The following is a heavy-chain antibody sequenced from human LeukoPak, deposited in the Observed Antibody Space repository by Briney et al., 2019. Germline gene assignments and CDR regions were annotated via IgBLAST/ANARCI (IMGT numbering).Heavy chain of an antibody. D-gene: IGHD5-18*01. J-gene: IGHJ4*02. CDR2: IYYTGIT. V-gene: IGHV4-59*01. CDR3: ARDLYSFGHFDY. Sequence: SETLSLTCTVSTGSISSYYWSWVRQFPGRGLEWIGYIYYTGITNYNPSLKSRVTVSVDTTKNRFSLNLRSVTAADTAVYYCARDLYSFGHFDYWGQGILVTVSS. CDR1: TGSISSYY.